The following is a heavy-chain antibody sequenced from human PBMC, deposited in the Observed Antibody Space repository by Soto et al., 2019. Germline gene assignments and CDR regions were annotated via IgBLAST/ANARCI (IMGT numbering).Heavy chain of an antibody. V-gene: IGHV3-48*02. CDR3: ERDSLNYDILTGYYTHYYYYGMDV. CDR1: GFTFSSYS. CDR2: ISSSSSTI. J-gene: IGHJ6*02. Sequence: GGSLRLSCAASGFTFSSYSMNWVRQAPGKGLEWVSYISSSSSTIYYADSVKGRFTISRDNAKNSLYLQMNSLRDEDTAVYYCERDSLNYDILTGYYTHYYYYGMDVWGQGTTVTV. D-gene: IGHD3-9*01.